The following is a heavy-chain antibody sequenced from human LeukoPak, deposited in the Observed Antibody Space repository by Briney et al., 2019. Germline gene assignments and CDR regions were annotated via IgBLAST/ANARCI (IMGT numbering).Heavy chain of an antibody. D-gene: IGHD1-26*01. V-gene: IGHV3-11*01. CDR1: GFTFSDYY. J-gene: IGHJ6*03. CDR3: ASPRGSYYYYMDV. CDR2: ISSSGSTI. Sequence: GGSLRLSCAASGFTFSDYYMSWIRQAPGKGLEWVSYISSSGSTIYYADSVKGRFTISRVNAKNSLYLQMNSLRAEDTAVYYCASPRGSYYYYMDVWGKGTTVTVSS.